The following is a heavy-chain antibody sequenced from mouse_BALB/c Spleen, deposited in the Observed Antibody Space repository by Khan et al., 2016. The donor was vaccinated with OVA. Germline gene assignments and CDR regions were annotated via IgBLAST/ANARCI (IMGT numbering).Heavy chain of an antibody. CDR1: GFTFRTYG. CDR2: ISSGGTYT. V-gene: IGHV5-6*01. J-gene: IGHJ4*01. CDR3: ARHCVGVMDY. Sequence: EVELVESGGDLVKPGGSLKLSCAASGFTFRTYGMSWVRQTPDKRLEWVATISSGGTYTYYPDSVKGRFTISRDNAKNTLYLQMTSLRSEDTAMYYCARHCVGVMDYWGQGTSVTVSS.